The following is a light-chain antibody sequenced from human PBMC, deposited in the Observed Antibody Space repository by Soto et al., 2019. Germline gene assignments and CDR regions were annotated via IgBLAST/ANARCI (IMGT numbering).Light chain of an antibody. Sequence: DIQMTQSPSSLCASVGDRVTITCRASQSISRYLNWYQQKPGKAPKLLMYAAANLESGVPSRFSGSGSGTDFTLTISSLQPEDFATYYCQQSYSTPLTFGGGTKVEIK. CDR2: AAA. V-gene: IGKV1-39*01. CDR1: QSISRY. J-gene: IGKJ4*01. CDR3: QQSYSTPLT.